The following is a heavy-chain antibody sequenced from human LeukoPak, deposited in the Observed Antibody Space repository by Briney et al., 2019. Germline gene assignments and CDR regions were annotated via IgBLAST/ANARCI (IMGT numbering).Heavy chain of an antibody. V-gene: IGHV4-38-2*01. J-gene: IGHJ4*02. CDR1: GYSISSDYY. CDR3: ARSPAY. CDR2: IYHSGNT. Sequence: PPETLSLTCDVSGYSISSDYYWGWIRQPPGKGLEWIGSIYHSGNTYYNTSLKSRITISANTSKNQFFPKLSSVTAADTAVYYCARSPAYWGQGTLVTVSS.